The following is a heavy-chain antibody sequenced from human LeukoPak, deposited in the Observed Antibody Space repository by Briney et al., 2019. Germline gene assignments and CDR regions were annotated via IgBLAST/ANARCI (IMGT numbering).Heavy chain of an antibody. Sequence: GGSLRLSCAASGFTFGSYAMSWVRQAPGKGLEWVSAISGSGGSTYYADSVKGRFTISRDNSKNTLYLQMNSLRAEDTAVYYCAKRLWFGEFPTPFDYWGQGTLVTVSS. D-gene: IGHD3-10*01. CDR3: AKRLWFGEFPTPFDY. CDR1: GFTFGSYA. CDR2: ISGSGGST. J-gene: IGHJ4*02. V-gene: IGHV3-23*01.